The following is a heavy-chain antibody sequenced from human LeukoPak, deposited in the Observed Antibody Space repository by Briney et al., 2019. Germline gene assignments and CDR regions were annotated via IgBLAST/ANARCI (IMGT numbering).Heavy chain of an antibody. V-gene: IGHV7-4-1*02. CDR3: ARGSRIVVVTAIPPHNWFDP. CDR2: INTNTGNP. J-gene: IGHJ5*02. CDR1: GYTFTSYA. D-gene: IGHD2-21*02. Sequence: ASVKVSCKASGYTFTSYAMNWVRQAPGQGLEWMGWINTNTGNPTYAQGFTGRFVFSLDTSVSTAYLQISSLKAEGTAVYYCARGSRIVVVTAIPPHNWFDPWGQGTLVTVSS.